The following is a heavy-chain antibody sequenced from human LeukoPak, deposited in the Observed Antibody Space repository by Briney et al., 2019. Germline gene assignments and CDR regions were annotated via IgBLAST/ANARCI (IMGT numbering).Heavy chain of an antibody. V-gene: IGHV3-33*01. J-gene: IGHJ4*02. CDR3: ARGGMTANNIDY. Sequence: GGSLRLSCAASGFTFSSYGMHWVRQAPGKGLEWVAIIWYDGGNKYYTDSVKGRFTISRDNSKNTLYLQMSSLRAEDTAVYYCARGGMTANNIDYWGQGTLVTVSS. CDR1: GFTFSSYG. D-gene: IGHD2-21*02. CDR2: IWYDGGNK.